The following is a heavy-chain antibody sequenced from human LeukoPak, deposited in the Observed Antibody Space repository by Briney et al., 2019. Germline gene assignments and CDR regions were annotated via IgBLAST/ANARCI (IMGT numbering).Heavy chain of an antibody. Sequence: GGSLRLSCAGSGFPFSSHGMNWVRQAPGKGLEWVPYISTSSITIKYADAVKGRFTISRDNDKNSVYLQMNSLRADDTAVYYCARGGSYYWPIDLWGQGTLVTVSS. CDR1: GFPFSSHG. V-gene: IGHV3-48*01. CDR3: ARGGSYYWPIDL. CDR2: ISTSSITI. J-gene: IGHJ5*02. D-gene: IGHD1-26*01.